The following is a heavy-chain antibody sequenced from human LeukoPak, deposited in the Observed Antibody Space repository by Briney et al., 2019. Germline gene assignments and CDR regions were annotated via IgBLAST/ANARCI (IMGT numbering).Heavy chain of an antibody. J-gene: IGHJ4*02. CDR3: ASKVTTGY. CDR2: IYSGGTT. D-gene: IGHD4-17*01. V-gene: IGHV3-66*01. CDR1: GLTVSSTY. Sequence: EGSLRLSCVISGLTVSSTYMSWVRQAPGKGLEWVAVIYSGGTTNYADSVKGRFIVYRDSSKNTLYLQMNSLRAEDTAVYYCASKVTTGYWGQGTLVTVSS.